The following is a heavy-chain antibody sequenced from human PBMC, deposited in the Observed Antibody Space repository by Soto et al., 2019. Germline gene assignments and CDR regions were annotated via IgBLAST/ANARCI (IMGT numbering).Heavy chain of an antibody. CDR3: AREGFGELLSRYYYYGMDV. CDR2: MNPNSGNT. V-gene: IGHV1-8*01. Sequence: ASVKVSCKASGYTFTSYDINWVRQATGQGLEWMGWMNPNSGNTGYAQKFQGRVTMTRNTSISTAYMELSSLRSEDTAVYYCAREGFGELLSRYYYYGMDVWGQGTTVTVSS. CDR1: GYTFTSYD. J-gene: IGHJ6*02. D-gene: IGHD3-10*01.